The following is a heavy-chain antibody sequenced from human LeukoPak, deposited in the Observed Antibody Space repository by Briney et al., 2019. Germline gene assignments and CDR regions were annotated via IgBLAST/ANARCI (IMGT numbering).Heavy chain of an antibody. J-gene: IGHJ5*02. Sequence: PGESLKISCKGSGYSFSNHWIGWVRQMPGKGLEWMGVIYPGDSDTRYSPSFQGQVTMSVDKSIDTAFLQWSSLKASDSAIYYCARELFGSYGQLLSIDRWGPGTQVTVSS. CDR3: ARELFGSYGQLLSIDR. CDR2: IYPGDSDT. D-gene: IGHD3-16*01. V-gene: IGHV5-51*01. CDR1: GYSFSNHW.